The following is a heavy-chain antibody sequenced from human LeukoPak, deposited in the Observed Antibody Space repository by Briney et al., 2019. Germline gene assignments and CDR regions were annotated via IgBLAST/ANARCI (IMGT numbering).Heavy chain of an antibody. CDR1: GFTFSYYN. D-gene: IGHD4-17*01. CDR2: ISSSSTYI. J-gene: IGHJ4*02. V-gene: IGHV3-21*01. Sequence: GGSLRLSCAASGFTFSYYNMNWVRQAPGKGLDWVSSISSSSTYIYYADSVKGRFTISRDNAKNSLYLEMNSLRAEDTAVYYCARDPWTNYGDYVRFDYWGQGTLVTVSS. CDR3: ARDPWTNYGDYVRFDY.